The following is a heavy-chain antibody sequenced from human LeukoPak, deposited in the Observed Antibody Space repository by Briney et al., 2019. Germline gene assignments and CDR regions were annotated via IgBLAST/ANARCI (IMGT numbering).Heavy chain of an antibody. V-gene: IGHV4-34*01. Sequence: SETLSLTCAVYGGSFSGYYWSWIRQPPGKGLEWIGEINHSGSTNYNPSLKSRVTISVDTSKNQFSLKLSSVTAADTAVYYCARGRTAEGGVLYRYYYYYMDVWGKGTTVTVSS. CDR2: INHSGST. CDR3: ARGRTAEGGVLYRYYYYYMDV. J-gene: IGHJ6*03. D-gene: IGHD2/OR15-2a*01. CDR1: GGSFSGYY.